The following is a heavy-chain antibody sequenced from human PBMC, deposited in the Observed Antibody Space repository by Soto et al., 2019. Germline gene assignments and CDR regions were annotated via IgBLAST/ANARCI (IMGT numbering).Heavy chain of an antibody. Sequence: SLRLSCSASRFTFSSYAMHWVRQAPGKGLEYVSTISSNGGSTYYADSVKGRFTISRDNSKSMLYLQMSSLRAEDTAVYYCVKYYYDSSGYYGLNAYDIWGQGTMVTVSS. CDR1: RFTFSSYA. D-gene: IGHD3-22*01. V-gene: IGHV3-64D*06. J-gene: IGHJ3*02. CDR2: ISSNGGST. CDR3: VKYYYDSSGYYGLNAYDI.